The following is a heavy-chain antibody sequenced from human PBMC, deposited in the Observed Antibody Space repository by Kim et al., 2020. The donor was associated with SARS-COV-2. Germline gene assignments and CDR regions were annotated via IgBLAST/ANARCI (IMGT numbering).Heavy chain of an antibody. J-gene: IGHJ4*02. CDR3: VRLDYPWFFGS. CDR2: IKEDGRRN. V-gene: IGHV3-7*01. D-gene: IGHD3-16*01. Sequence: GGSLRLSCSASGFALSRHWMAWVRQAPGKGLEWVANIKEDGRRNYYVDYVKGRFTISRDNAENSLYLQMNSLRAEDTAVYYCVRLDYPWFFGSWGQGSLVTVSS. CDR1: GFALSRHW.